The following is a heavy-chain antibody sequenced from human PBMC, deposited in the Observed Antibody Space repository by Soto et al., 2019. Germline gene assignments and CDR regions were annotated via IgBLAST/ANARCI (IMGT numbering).Heavy chain of an antibody. V-gene: IGHV3-74*01. Sequence: EVQLVESGGGLVQPGGSLRLSCAASGFTFGSYWMHWVRQVPGKGLVWVSRISSDGIATNYADSVKGRFTISRDNAKNTLYLQMNSLRAEDTAVYYCAREYSSSRYFDYWGQGTLVTVSS. J-gene: IGHJ4*02. D-gene: IGHD6-6*01. CDR3: AREYSSSRYFDY. CDR2: ISSDGIAT. CDR1: GFTFGSYW.